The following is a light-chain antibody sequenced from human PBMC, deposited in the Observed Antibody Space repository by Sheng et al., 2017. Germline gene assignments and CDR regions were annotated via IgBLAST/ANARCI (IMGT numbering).Light chain of an antibody. CDR2: DNK. V-gene: IGLV1-40*01. CDR3: QSYDNSLSGVV. Sequence: QSVLTQPPSVSGAPGQRVTISCTGSSSNIGAGYDVHWYQQLPGTAPKLLIYDNKNRPSGVPDRFSGSKSGTSASLAITRLQAEDEADYYCQSYDNSLSGVVFGGGTKLTVL. CDR1: SSNIGAGYD. J-gene: IGLJ2*01.